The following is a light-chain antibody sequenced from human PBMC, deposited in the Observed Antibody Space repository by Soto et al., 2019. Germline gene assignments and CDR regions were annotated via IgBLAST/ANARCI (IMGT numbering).Light chain of an antibody. CDR2: DAS. CDR1: QSVSKY. J-gene: IGKJ4*01. Sequence: EIVLTQSPATLSLSPGERVTFSCRASQSVSKYLAWYQQKPGQAPRLLIHDASNRATGIPARFSGSGSGTDFTVTISSLEPEDFGVYYCQQRSNWPQITVGGGTKVEIK. V-gene: IGKV3-11*01. CDR3: QQRSNWPQIT.